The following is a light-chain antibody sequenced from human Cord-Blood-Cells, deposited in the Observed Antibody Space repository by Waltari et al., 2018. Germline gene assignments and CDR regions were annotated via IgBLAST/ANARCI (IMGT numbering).Light chain of an antibody. CDR2: EDN. V-gene: IGLV6-57*02. CDR3: QSYDSSNVV. Sequence: NFMLTQPHSVSESPGKTVTISCTGSSGSIASNYVQWYQQRPGSAPTTVIYEDNQIPSGFPDRFSGSIDSSSNSASLTISGLKTEDEADYYCQSYDSSNVVFGGGTKLTVL. J-gene: IGLJ2*01. CDR1: SGSIASNY.